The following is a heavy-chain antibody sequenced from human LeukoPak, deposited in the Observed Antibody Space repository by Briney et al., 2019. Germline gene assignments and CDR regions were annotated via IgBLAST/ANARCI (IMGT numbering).Heavy chain of an antibody. D-gene: IGHD2-2*01. J-gene: IGHJ4*02. Sequence: GGSLRLSCAASGFTFDDYAMHWVRHAPGKGLEWVSSISSSSSYIYYADSVKGRFTISRDNVKNSLYLRMNSLRAEDTAVYYCARYCSSTSCYSELDYWGQGTLVTVSS. CDR3: ARYCSSTSCYSELDY. V-gene: IGHV3-21*06. CDR2: ISSSSSYI. CDR1: GFTFDDYA.